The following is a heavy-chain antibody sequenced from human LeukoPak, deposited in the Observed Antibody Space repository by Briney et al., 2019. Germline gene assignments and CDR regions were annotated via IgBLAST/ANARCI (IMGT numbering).Heavy chain of an antibody. Sequence: GGSLRLSCAASGFTFSTYAMHWVRQAPGKGLEWVAVISYDGNNKYYADSVKGRFTSSRDNSKNSLYLQMNSLRTEDTALYYCAKENIAAAYDYWGQGTLVTVSS. CDR1: GFTFSTYA. V-gene: IGHV3-30-3*01. D-gene: IGHD6-13*01. J-gene: IGHJ4*02. CDR3: AKENIAAAYDY. CDR2: ISYDGNNK.